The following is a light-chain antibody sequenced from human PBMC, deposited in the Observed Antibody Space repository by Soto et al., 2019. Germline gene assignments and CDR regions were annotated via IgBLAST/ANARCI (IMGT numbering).Light chain of an antibody. CDR3: GADHGSGSNCVQGGV. CDR1: SGYSNYK. J-gene: IGLJ3*02. Sequence: QSVLTQPPSASASLGASVTLTCTLSSGYSNYKVDWYQQRPGKGPRFVMRVGTGGIVGSKGDGIPDRFSVLGSGLNRYLTIKNIQEEDESDYHCGADHGSGSNCVQGGVFGGGTKLTVL. V-gene: IGLV9-49*01. CDR2: VGTGGIVG.